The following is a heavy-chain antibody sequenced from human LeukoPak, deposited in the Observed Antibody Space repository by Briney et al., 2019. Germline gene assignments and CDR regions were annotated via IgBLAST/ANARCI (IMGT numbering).Heavy chain of an antibody. J-gene: IGHJ3*02. D-gene: IGHD1-26*01. CDR2: FDPEDGET. Sequence: SMKVSCKVSGYTLSELSMQWVRQAPGKGLEWMGGFDPEDGETIYAQKFQGRVTMTEDTSTDTAYMELSSLRSEDTAVYYCATVSLWVGSAFDIWGKGKMVTVSS. CDR1: GYTLSELS. CDR3: ATVSLWVGSAFDI. V-gene: IGHV1-24*01.